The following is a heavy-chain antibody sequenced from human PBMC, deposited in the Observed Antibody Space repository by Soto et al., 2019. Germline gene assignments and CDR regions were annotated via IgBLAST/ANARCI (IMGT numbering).Heavy chain of an antibody. V-gene: IGHV5-51*01. Sequence: GESLKISCKGSGYSFTSYWIGWVRQMPGKGLEWMGIIYPGDSDTRYSPSFQGQVTISADKSISTAYLQWSSLKASDTAMYYCARQLGMEGDYYYYMDVWGKGTTVTVSS. CDR2: IYPGDSDT. CDR1: GYSFTSYW. J-gene: IGHJ6*03. D-gene: IGHD7-27*01. CDR3: ARQLGMEGDYYYYMDV.